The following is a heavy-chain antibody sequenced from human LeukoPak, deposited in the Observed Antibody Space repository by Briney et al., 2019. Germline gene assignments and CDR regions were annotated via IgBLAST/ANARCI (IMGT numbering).Heavy chain of an antibody. J-gene: IGHJ5*02. CDR3: ARFSGSYYHNWFDP. CDR1: GYSISSGYY. V-gene: IGHV4-38-2*02. Sequence: PSETLSLTCTVSGYSISSGYYWGWIRQPPGKGLEWIGSIYHSGSTYYNPSLKSRVTISVDTSKNQFSLKLSSVTAADTAVYYCARFSGSYYHNWFDPWGQGTLVTVSS. CDR2: IYHSGST. D-gene: IGHD1-26*01.